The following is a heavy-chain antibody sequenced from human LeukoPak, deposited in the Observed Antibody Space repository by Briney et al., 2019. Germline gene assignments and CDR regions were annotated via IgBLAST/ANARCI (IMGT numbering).Heavy chain of an antibody. CDR3: ARHFDF. Sequence: PSETLSLTCTVSGGSISSYYWRWIRQPPGKGLEWNGYIYYSGSTNYNPSLKSRVAISVDTSKNQFSLKLNSVTAADTAVYYCARHFDFWGQGTLVTVSS. J-gene: IGHJ4*02. V-gene: IGHV4-59*08. CDR2: IYYSGST. CDR1: GGSISSYY.